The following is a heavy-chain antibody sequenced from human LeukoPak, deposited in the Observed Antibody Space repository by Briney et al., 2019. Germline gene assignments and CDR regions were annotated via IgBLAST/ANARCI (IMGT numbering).Heavy chain of an antibody. Sequence: ASVKVSCKASGYTFTGYYVHWVRQAPGQGLEWMGWINPNSGGTNYAQKFQGRVTMTRDTSISTAYMELSRLRSDDTAVYYCARGDTAMAYYYYYYMDVWGKGTTVTVSS. J-gene: IGHJ6*03. CDR1: GYTFTGYY. CDR3: ARGDTAMAYYYYYYMDV. V-gene: IGHV1-2*02. D-gene: IGHD5-18*01. CDR2: INPNSGGT.